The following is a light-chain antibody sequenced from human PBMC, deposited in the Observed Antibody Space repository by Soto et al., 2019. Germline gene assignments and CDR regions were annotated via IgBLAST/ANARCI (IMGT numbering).Light chain of an antibody. J-gene: IGLJ1*01. CDR3: SSYTRSSTLEV. V-gene: IGLV2-14*01. Sequence: QSALTQPASVSGSPGQSITISCTGTSSDVGGYNYVSWYQQHPGKAPKLMIYDVSNRPSGVSNRFSGSKSGNTASLTISGLQADDEADYYCSSYTRSSTLEVFGTGTKVTVL. CDR1: SSDVGGYNY. CDR2: DVS.